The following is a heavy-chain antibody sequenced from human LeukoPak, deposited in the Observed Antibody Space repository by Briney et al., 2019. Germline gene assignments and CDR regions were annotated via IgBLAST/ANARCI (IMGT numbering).Heavy chain of an antibody. CDR3: AKSLGAAAMYVQIDY. CDR2: IIPIFGTA. J-gene: IGHJ4*02. D-gene: IGHD2-2*01. V-gene: IGHV1-69*13. Sequence: SVKVSCKASGGTFSSYAISWVRQAPGQGLEWMGGIIPIFGTANYAQKFQGRVTITADESTSTAYMELSSLRSEDTAVYYCAKSLGAAAMYVQIDYWGQGTLVTVSS. CDR1: GGTFSSYA.